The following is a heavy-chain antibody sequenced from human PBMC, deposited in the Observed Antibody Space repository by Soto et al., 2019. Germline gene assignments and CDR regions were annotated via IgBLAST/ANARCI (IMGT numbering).Heavy chain of an antibody. V-gene: IGHV1-46*01. CDR1: GYSFTNYY. Sequence: ASVKVSCKASGYSFTNYYIHWFRQAPGQGLGWLGIMRPSGGNTASAPRFQDKVTMTRDTSTSTVYMELSSLRSEDTAVYYCARVGLEETNWFDPWGQGTLVTVSS. D-gene: IGHD6-19*01. CDR2: MRPSGGNT. J-gene: IGHJ5*02. CDR3: ARVGLEETNWFDP.